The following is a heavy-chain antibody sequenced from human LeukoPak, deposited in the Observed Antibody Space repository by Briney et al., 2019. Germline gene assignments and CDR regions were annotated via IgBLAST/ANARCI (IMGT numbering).Heavy chain of an antibody. CDR1: GYTFTGYY. D-gene: IGHD3-22*01. J-gene: IGHJ4*02. Sequence: ASVTVSCKASGYTFTGYYMHWVRQAPGQGLEWMGWVSVYSGNTNYAQKLQGRVTMTTDTSTSTAYMELRSLRSDDTAVYYCARDRRFHDSSGYYNFDYWGQGTPVTVSS. CDR3: ARDRRFHDSSGYYNFDY. V-gene: IGHV1-18*04. CDR2: VSVYSGNT.